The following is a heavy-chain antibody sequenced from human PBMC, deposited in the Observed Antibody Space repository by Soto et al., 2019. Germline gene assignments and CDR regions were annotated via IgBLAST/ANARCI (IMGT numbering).Heavy chain of an antibody. Sequence: QVHLVESGGGVVQPGRSLRLSCAASGFTFSNYGMHWVRQAPGKGLAWLAVMSFDGSNEYYAESVQGRLTISTDNSNNTLYLQMNSLRTEDTAVYHCAKAAAVAFDIWGQGTMVTVSS. D-gene: IGHD2-15*01. J-gene: IGHJ3*02. CDR2: MSFDGSNE. CDR1: GFTFSNYG. V-gene: IGHV3-30*18. CDR3: AKAAAVAFDI.